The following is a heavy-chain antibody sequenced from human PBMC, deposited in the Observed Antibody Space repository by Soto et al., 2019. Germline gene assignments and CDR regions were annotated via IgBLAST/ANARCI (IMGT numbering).Heavy chain of an antibody. D-gene: IGHD3-3*01. V-gene: IGHV3-48*03. Sequence: LRLSCAASGFTFSSYEMNWVRQAPGKGLEWVSYISSSGSTIYYADSVKGRFTISRDNAKNSLYLQMNSLRAEDTAVYYCARGNLPPITIFGVVTLDYYYYGMDVWGQGTTVTVSS. J-gene: IGHJ6*02. CDR3: ARGNLPPITIFGVVTLDYYYYGMDV. CDR2: ISSSGSTI. CDR1: GFTFSSYE.